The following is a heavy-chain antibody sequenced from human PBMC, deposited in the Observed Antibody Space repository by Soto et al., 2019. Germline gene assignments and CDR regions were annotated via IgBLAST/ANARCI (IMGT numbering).Heavy chain of an antibody. CDR3: ARHSYGDFDVYDFDY. CDR1: GGSLSSYY. D-gene: IGHD4-17*01. CDR2: IYFSGTT. V-gene: IGHV4-59*08. Sequence: QVQLQESGPGLVKPSETLSLTCTVSGGSLSSYYWSWIRQPPGKGLEWIGYIYFSGTTNYNPSLRSRVTISVDTSENQFSLKLSSVTAADTAVYYGARHSYGDFDVYDFDYWGQGTLVTVSS. J-gene: IGHJ4*02.